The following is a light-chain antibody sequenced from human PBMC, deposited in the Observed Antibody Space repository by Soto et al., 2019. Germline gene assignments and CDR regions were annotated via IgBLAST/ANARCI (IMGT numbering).Light chain of an antibody. V-gene: IGLV2-11*01. CDR1: SSDVGGYNY. Sequence: QSALTQPRSVSGSPGQSVTISCTGTSSDVGGYNYVSWYQQYPGKAPKLMIYDVTKRPSGVPDRFSGSKSGKTASLTISGLQAEDEADYSCSSYAGSYTLGVFGTGTKLTVL. CDR3: SSYAGSYTLGV. J-gene: IGLJ1*01. CDR2: DVT.